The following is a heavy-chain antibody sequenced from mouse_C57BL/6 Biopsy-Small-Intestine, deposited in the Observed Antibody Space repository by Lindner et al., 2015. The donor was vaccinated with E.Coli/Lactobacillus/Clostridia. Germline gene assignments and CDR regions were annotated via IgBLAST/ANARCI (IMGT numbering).Heavy chain of an antibody. CDR3: AQPGGYCDSTSCFDY. J-gene: IGHJ4*01. CDR2: ITPIFSTA. CDR1: GGTFGSYG. Sequence: SVKVSCKASGGTFGSYGLSWVRQAPGQGLEWMGGITPIFSTAIYAQKFQGRVTITADKSTSTAYMELSTLTSKDTAVYYCAQPGGYCDSTSCFDYWGQGTLVTVSS. V-gene: IGHV1-81*01. D-gene: IGHD2-5*01.